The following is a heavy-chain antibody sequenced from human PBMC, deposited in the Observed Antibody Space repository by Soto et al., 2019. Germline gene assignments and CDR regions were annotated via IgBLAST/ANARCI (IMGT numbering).Heavy chain of an antibody. V-gene: IGHV4-39*01. J-gene: IGHJ4*02. Sequence: QLQLQESGPGLVKPSETLSLTCTVSGGSISSSSYYWGWIRQPPGKGLEWIGSIYYSGSTYYNPSLKSRVTISVDTSKNQFSLKLSSVTAADTAVYYCARQMWYPMYSSSWYYFDYWGQGTLVTVSS. CDR1: GGSISSSSYY. CDR3: ARQMWYPMYSSSWYYFDY. D-gene: IGHD6-13*01. CDR2: IYYSGST.